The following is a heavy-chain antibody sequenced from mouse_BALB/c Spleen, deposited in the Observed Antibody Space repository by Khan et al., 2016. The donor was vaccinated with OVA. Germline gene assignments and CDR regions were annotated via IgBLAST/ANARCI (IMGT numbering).Heavy chain of an antibody. D-gene: IGHD2-1*01. Sequence: EVELVESGGGLVKPGGSLKLSCAASGFTFSSYTMSWVRQTPEKRLEWVATISSGGSYTYYPDSVKGRFTISRDTAKNTLYLQMSSLKSEDTAMYYCTRDGNYAHWYFDVWGAGTTVTVSS. CDR2: ISSGGSYT. CDR3: TRDGNYAHWYFDV. J-gene: IGHJ1*01. CDR1: GFTFSSYT. V-gene: IGHV5-6-4*01.